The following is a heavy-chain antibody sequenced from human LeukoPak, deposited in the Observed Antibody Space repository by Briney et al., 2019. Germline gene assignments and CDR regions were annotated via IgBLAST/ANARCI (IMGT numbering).Heavy chain of an antibody. CDR3: ASRYYYGSGTKYNWFDP. CDR2: IYTSGST. Sequence: SETLSLTCTVSGGSISSYYWSWIRQPAGKGLEWIGRIYTSGSTNYNPSLKSRVTMSVDTSKNQFSLKLSSVTAADTAVYYCASRYYYGSGTKYNWFDPWGQGTLVTVSS. CDR1: GGSISSYY. D-gene: IGHD3-10*01. V-gene: IGHV4-4*07. J-gene: IGHJ5*02.